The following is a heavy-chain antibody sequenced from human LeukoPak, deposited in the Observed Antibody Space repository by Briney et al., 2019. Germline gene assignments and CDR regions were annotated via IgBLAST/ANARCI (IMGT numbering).Heavy chain of an antibody. CDR2: IYSSGIT. J-gene: IGHJ5*02. D-gene: IGHD6-6*01. Sequence: SATLSLTCTVSGGSISTGVYYWSWIRQDPGKGLEWIGYIYSSGITYYNPSLKSRVAISVDTSRNQFSLRLSSVTAADTAVYHCARDREYSSSGLVWFDPWGHGILVTVSS. CDR3: ARDREYSSSGLVWFDP. V-gene: IGHV4-31*03. CDR1: GGSISTGVYY.